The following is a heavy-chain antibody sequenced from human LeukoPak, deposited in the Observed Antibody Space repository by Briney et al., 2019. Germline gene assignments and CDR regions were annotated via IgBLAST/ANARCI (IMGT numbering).Heavy chain of an antibody. J-gene: IGHJ4*02. V-gene: IGHV3-73*01. CDR1: GLTFSGAD. CDR3: IHYGSGSYSTDY. D-gene: IGHD3-10*01. CDR2: IRTKGNRYAT. Sequence: GGSLRLSCAASGLTFSGADMHWVRQASGKGLEWVGRIRTKGNRYATAYAASVKGRFTISRDDSKNTAYLQMNSLKTEDTAVYYCIHYGSGSYSTDYWGQGTLVTVSS.